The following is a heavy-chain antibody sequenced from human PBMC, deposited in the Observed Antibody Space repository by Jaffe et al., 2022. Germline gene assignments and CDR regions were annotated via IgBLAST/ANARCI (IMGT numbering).Heavy chain of an antibody. D-gene: IGHD3-9*01. CDR3: AKSWFLTGYSVFDY. CDR2: ISWNSGSI. CDR1: GFTFDDYA. J-gene: IGHJ4*02. Sequence: EVQLVESGGGLVQPGRSLRLSCAASGFTFDDYAMHWVRQAPGKGLEWVSGISWNSGSIGYADSVKGRFTISRDNAKNSLYLQMNSLRAEDTALYYCAKSWFLTGYSVFDYWGQGTLVTVSS. V-gene: IGHV3-9*01.